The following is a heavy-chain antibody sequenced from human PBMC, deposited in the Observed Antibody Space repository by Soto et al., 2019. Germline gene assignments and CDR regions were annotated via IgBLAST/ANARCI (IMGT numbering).Heavy chain of an antibody. V-gene: IGHV4-4*07. CDR3: ARGGAITMIVVVHAFDI. J-gene: IGHJ3*02. CDR1: GGSISSYY. CDR2: IYTSGST. D-gene: IGHD3-22*01. Sequence: QVQLQESGPGLVKPSETLSLTCTVSGGSISSYYWSWIRQPAGKGLEWIGRIYTSGSTYYNPSLKSRVTISVDTSKNQFSLKLSSVTAADTAVYYCARGGAITMIVVVHAFDIWGQGTMVTVSS.